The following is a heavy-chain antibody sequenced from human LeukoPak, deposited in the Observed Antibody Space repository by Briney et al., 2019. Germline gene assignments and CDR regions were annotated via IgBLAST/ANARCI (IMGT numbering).Heavy chain of an antibody. CDR1: GYTFASYG. Sequence: ASVKLSCKASGYTFASYGISWVRQAPGQGLERMGSFSPYTGNTGYAERLQDRVIMTTDTSTPTASMELRRLRSDDTAVFYCARDQYDSVWGSYRPYFDLWGQGTLVTVSS. V-gene: IGHV1-18*01. CDR3: ARDQYDSVWGSYRPYFDL. J-gene: IGHJ4*02. D-gene: IGHD3-16*02. CDR2: FSPYTGNT.